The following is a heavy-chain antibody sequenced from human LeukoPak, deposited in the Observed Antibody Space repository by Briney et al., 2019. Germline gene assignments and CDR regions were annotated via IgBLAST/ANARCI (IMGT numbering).Heavy chain of an antibody. J-gene: IGHJ6*04. V-gene: IGHV4-30-4*01. D-gene: IGHD3-10*01. Sequence: SETLSLTCTVSGGSISSGDYYWSWIRQPPGKGLEWIGYIYYSGSTYYNPSPKSRVTISVDTSKNQFSLKLSSVTAADTAVYYCARDDGSGSYYPDYYYYGMDVWSKGTTVTVSS. CDR1: GGSISSGDYY. CDR3: ARDDGSGSYYPDYYYYGMDV. CDR2: IYYSGST.